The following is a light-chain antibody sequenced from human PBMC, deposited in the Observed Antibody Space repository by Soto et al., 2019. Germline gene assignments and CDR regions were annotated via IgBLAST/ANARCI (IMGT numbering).Light chain of an antibody. CDR3: QQAYSIPRS. CDR1: QSINNF. V-gene: IGKV1-39*01. Sequence: IQMTQSPPSLSASQGDRITINCRASQSINNFLHWYQKKQGKAPELLIFAASTLQTGVPSRFRGSGSGTDFTLTSSSLQPEDCATYYCQQAYSIPRSFGQGTKV. J-gene: IGKJ1*01. CDR2: AAS.